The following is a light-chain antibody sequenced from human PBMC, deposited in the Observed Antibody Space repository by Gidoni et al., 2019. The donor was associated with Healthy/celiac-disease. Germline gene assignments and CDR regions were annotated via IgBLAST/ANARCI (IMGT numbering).Light chain of an antibody. CDR1: QCVSSY. Sequence: EIVLTQSPATLSLSPGERATLSCRASQCVSSYLAWYQQKPGQAPRLLIYDASNRATGIPARFSGIGSGTDFTLTISSLEPEDFAVYYCQQRSNWPPITFGQGTRLEIK. V-gene: IGKV3-11*01. CDR2: DAS. J-gene: IGKJ5*01. CDR3: QQRSNWPPIT.